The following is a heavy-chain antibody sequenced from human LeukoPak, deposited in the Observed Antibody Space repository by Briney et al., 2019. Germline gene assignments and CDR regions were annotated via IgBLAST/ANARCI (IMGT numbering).Heavy chain of an antibody. D-gene: IGHD1-26*01. CDR3: ASPTVGAKRVDY. CDR2: ISSSSSYI. Sequence: PGGSLRLPCAASGFTFSSYSMNWVRQAPGKGLEWVSSISSSSSYIYYADSVKGRFTISRDNAKNSLYLQMNSLRAEDTAVYYCASPTVGAKRVDYWGQGTLVTVSS. CDR1: GFTFSSYS. V-gene: IGHV3-21*01. J-gene: IGHJ4*02.